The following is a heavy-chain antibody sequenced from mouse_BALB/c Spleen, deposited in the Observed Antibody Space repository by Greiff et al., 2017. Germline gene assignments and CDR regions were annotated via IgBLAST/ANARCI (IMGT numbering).Heavy chain of an antibody. CDR3: ARDHYYGSSYRFAY. CDR2: INSNGGST. CDR1: GFTFSSYG. J-gene: IGHJ3*01. V-gene: IGHV5-6-3*01. D-gene: IGHD1-1*01. Sequence: EVQLVESGGGLVQPGGSLKLSCAASGFTFSSYGMSWVRQTPDKRLELVATINSNGGSTYYPDSVKGRFTISRDNAKNTLYLQMSSLKSEDTAMYYCARDHYYGSSYRFAYWGQGTLVTVSA.